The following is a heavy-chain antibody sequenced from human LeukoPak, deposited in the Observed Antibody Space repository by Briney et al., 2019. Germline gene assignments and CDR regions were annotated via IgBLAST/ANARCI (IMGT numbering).Heavy chain of an antibody. Sequence: ASVKVSCKASGGTFNNYAISWVRQAPGQGLEWMGGIILDSGTLNYAQKFQGRGTITADESTSTVYMELSSLRSEDTAVYYCARSTYCGGDCYSQFDYWGQGTLVTVSS. CDR3: ARSTYCGGDCYSQFDY. CDR1: GGTFNNYA. J-gene: IGHJ4*02. D-gene: IGHD2-21*02. CDR2: IILDSGTL. V-gene: IGHV1-69*13.